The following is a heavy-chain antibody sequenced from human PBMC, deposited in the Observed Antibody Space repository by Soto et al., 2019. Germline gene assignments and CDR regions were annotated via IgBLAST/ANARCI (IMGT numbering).Heavy chain of an antibody. Sequence: QVQLQQWGAGLLKPSETLSLTCAVYGGSFSGYYWSWIRQPPGKGLEWIGEINHSGSTNYNPSLKRRVTXXVXTXXNQFSLKLSSVTAADTAVYYCARGLVSYGDYYFDYWGQGTLVTVSS. J-gene: IGHJ4*02. D-gene: IGHD4-17*01. CDR3: ARGLVSYGDYYFDY. V-gene: IGHV4-34*01. CDR1: GGSFSGYY. CDR2: INHSGST.